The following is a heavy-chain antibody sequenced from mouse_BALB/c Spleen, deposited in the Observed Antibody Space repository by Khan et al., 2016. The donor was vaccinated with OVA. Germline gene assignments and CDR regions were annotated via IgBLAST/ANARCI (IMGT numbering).Heavy chain of an antibody. CDR2: IYYSGII. Sequence: EVQLQESGPDLVKPSQSLSLTCTVTGYSITSGYSWHWIRQFPGNKLEWLGYIYYSGIINFNPSLKSRISITRATSKNQFFLQLNSVTAEDTATYYCARDGNYMDYWGQGTSVTVSS. CDR1: GYSITSGYS. CDR3: ARDGNYMDY. J-gene: IGHJ4*01. D-gene: IGHD2-1*01. V-gene: IGHV3-1*02.